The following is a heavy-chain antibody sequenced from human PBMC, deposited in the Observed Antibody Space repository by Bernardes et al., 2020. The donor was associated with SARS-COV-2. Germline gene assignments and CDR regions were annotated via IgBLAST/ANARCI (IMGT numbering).Heavy chain of an antibody. J-gene: IGHJ6*02. CDR2: IKSKTDGGTT. CDR1: GFTFSNAW. V-gene: IGHV3-15*01. D-gene: IGHD2-2*03. Sequence: GSLILSGAASGFTFSNAWMSWVRQSPGKGLEWVGRIKSKTDGGTTDYAAPVKGRFTISRDDSKNTLYLQMNSLKTEDTAVYYCTTDSWVLYGEDYYYYGMDVWGQGTTVTVSS. CDR3: TTDSWVLYGEDYYYYGMDV.